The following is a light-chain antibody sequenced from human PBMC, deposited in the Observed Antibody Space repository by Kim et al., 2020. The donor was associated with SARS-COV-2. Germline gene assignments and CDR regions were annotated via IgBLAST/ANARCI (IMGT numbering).Light chain of an antibody. CDR2: QDT. V-gene: IGLV3-1*01. J-gene: IGLJ1*01. CDR3: QAWDSGTYV. Sequence: SYELTQPPSVSVSPGQTASITCSGDKLGDTYASWYQQKPGQSPVLLMYQDTKRPSGIPERFSGSTSGNTVTLTIRGTQAMDEADYYCQAWDSGTYVFGPGNKVTVL. CDR1: KLGDTY.